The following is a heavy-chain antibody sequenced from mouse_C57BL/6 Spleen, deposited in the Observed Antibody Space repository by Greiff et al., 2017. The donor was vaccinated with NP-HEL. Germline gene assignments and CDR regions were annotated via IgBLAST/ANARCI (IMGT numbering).Heavy chain of an antibody. CDR1: GYTFTDYN. CDR3: AGRGNYGEFAY. J-gene: IGHJ3*01. CDR2: INPNNGGT. Sequence: EVQLQESGPELVKPGASVKMSCKASGYTFTDYNMHWVKQSHGKSLEWIGYINPNNGGTSYNQKFKGKATLTVNKSSSTAYMELRSLTSEDSAVYYCAGRGNYGEFAYWGQGTLVTVSA. V-gene: IGHV1-22*01. D-gene: IGHD2-1*01.